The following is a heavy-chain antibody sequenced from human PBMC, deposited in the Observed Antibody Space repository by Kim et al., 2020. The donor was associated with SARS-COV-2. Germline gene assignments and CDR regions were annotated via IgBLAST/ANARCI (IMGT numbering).Heavy chain of an antibody. CDR2: GNT. Sequence: GNTNYAQKLPGRGTMTTDTSTSTAYMELRSLRSDDTAVYYCARDKVPDYWGQGTLVTVSS. J-gene: IGHJ4*02. V-gene: IGHV1-18*01. CDR3: ARDKVPDY.